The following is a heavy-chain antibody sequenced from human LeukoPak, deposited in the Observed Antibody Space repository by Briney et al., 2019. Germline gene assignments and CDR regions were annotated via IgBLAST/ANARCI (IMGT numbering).Heavy chain of an antibody. CDR3: AGNYDSWTGLNY. CDR1: GFTFSGSA. Sequence: GGSLRLSCAASGFTFSGSAMPWVRQASGKGLEWVGHIGNKVSNYATEYAASLRGRFTISRDDSKDTAYLQVNSLKTEDTAVYYCAGNYDSWTGLNYWGQGTLVTVSS. V-gene: IGHV3-73*01. J-gene: IGHJ4*02. D-gene: IGHD3-3*01. CDR2: IGNKVSNYAT.